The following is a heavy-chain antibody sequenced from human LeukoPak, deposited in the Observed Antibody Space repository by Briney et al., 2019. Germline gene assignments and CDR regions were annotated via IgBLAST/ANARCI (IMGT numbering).Heavy chain of an antibody. Sequence: GASVKVSCKASGGTFSSYAISWVRQAPGQGLEWMGGIIPIFGTANYAQKFQGRVTITADESTSTAYMELSSLRSDDTAVYYCARGRLAYCGGDCYWFDPWGQGTLVTVSS. V-gene: IGHV1-69*13. CDR2: IIPIFGTA. D-gene: IGHD2-21*02. J-gene: IGHJ5*02. CDR3: ARGRLAYCGGDCYWFDP. CDR1: GGTFSSYA.